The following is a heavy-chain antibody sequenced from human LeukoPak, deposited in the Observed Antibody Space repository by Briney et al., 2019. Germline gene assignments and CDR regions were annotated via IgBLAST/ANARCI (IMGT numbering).Heavy chain of an antibody. V-gene: IGHV3-21*01. CDR2: ISSSSSYI. CDR3: ARDVSSTSCFDY. D-gene: IGHD2-2*01. CDR1: GFTFSSYS. J-gene: IGHJ4*02. Sequence: GGSLRLSCAASGFTFSSYSMNWVRQAPGKGLEGVSSISSSSSYIYYADSVKGRFTISRDNAKNSLYLQMNSLRAEDTAVYYCARDVSSTSCFDYWGQGTLVTVSS.